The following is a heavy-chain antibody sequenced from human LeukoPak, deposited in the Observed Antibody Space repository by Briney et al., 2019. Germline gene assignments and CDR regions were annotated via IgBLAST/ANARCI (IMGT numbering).Heavy chain of an antibody. CDR2: IKQDGSEK. V-gene: IGHV3-7*01. Sequence: GGSLRLSCAASGFTFNTYSMNWVRQAPGKGLEWVANIKQDGSEKYYVDSVKGRFTISRDNAKNSLYLQMNSLRAEDTAVYYCARDSGFWSGHFDYWGQGTLVTVSS. D-gene: IGHD3-3*01. CDR3: ARDSGFWSGHFDY. J-gene: IGHJ4*02. CDR1: GFTFNTYS.